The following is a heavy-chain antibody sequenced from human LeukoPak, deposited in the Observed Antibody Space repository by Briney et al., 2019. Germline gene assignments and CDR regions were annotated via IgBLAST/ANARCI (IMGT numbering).Heavy chain of an antibody. Sequence: SETLSLTCTVSGGSISSYYWSWLRQPPGKGLEWIGYIYYSGSTNYNPSLKSRVTISVDTSKNQFSLKLSSVTAADTAVYYCAGGGIQDYDGTLGAYWGQRTLVTVPS. V-gene: IGHV4-59*08. CDR2: IYYSGST. J-gene: IGHJ4*02. CDR1: GGSISSYY. CDR3: AGGGIQDYDGTLGAY. D-gene: IGHD3-22*01.